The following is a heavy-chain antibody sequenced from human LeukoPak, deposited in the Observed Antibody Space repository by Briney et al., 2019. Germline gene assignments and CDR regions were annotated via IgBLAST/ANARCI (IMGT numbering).Heavy chain of an antibody. J-gene: IGHJ4*02. CDR2: IIPIYGTT. CDR1: GGTYA. Sequence: SVKVSCKASGGTYAISWVRQAPGQGLEGMGGIIPIYGTTNYAQKFQGRVTITADESTSTAYMELSSLRSDDTAVYFCARDLKLYSSSSNYFDYWGQGTLVTVSS. CDR3: ARDLKLYSSSSNYFDY. D-gene: IGHD6-6*01. V-gene: IGHV1-69*01.